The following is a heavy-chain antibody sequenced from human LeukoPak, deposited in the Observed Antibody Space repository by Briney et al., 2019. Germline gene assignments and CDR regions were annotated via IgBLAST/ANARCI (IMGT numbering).Heavy chain of an antibody. V-gene: IGHV4-4*02. CDR2: IYHSGST. CDR3: ASLGRMVRGVMSDY. CDR1: GGSISSSNW. D-gene: IGHD3-10*01. Sequence: SETLSLTCAVSGGSISSSNWWSWVRPPPGKGLEWIGEIYHSGSTNYNPSLKSRVTISVDKSKSQFSLKLSSVTAADTAVYYCASLGRMVRGVMSDYWGQGTLVTVSS. J-gene: IGHJ4*02.